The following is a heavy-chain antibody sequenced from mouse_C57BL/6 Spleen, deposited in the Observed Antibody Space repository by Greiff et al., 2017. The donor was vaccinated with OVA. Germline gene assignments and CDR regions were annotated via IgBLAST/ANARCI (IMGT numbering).Heavy chain of an antibody. CDR2: IHPTSGST. CDR3: GRRVYYDYVYFEG. D-gene: IGHD2-4*01. CDR1: GYTFTSYC. V-gene: IGHV1-64*01. J-gene: IGHJ1*03. Sequence: QVQLQQSGAELVKPGASVKLSCKASGYTFTSYCMHWVKQRPGQGLEWIGMIHPTSGSTNYNEKFKSKATLTVDKSSSTAYLQLSSLTYEDSAVYYCGRRVYYDYVYFEGWGTGTTVTVSS.